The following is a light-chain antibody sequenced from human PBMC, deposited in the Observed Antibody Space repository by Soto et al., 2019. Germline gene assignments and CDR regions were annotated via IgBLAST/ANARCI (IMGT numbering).Light chain of an antibody. Sequence: DIQMTQSPSSLSASVGDRVTITCRASQSISTYLNWYQQKPGKVPKLLIYGASSVQSGVPSRFSGGGSGTDFTLTTSSLQPEDYAAYYCQESYSAPWTFGQGTEV. CDR1: QSISTY. CDR3: QESYSAPWT. V-gene: IGKV1-39*01. J-gene: IGKJ1*01. CDR2: GAS.